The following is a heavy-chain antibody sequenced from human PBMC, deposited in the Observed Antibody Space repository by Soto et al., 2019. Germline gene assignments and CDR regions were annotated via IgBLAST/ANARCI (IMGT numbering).Heavy chain of an antibody. CDR3: ARLHVLRFLEWSYYFDY. D-gene: IGHD3-3*01. CDR2: IYFSGST. Sequence: TLSLTRPVSGGSISRGDFYWGWVRQPPGKGPEWIGEIYFSGSTYSNPSLKSRVTISVDTSKNQFSLKLSSVTAADTAVYYCARLHVLRFLEWSYYFDYWGQGTLVTVSS. V-gene: IGHV4-30-4*01. J-gene: IGHJ4*02. CDR1: GGSISRGDFY.